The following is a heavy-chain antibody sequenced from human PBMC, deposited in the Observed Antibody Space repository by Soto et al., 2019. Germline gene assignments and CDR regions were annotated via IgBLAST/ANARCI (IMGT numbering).Heavy chain of an antibody. V-gene: IGHV1-24*01. D-gene: IGHD4-17*01. J-gene: IGHJ4*02. Sequence: ASVKVSCKVSGYTLTELSXHWVRQAPGKGLEWMGGFDPEDGETIYAQKFQGRVTMTEDTSTDTAYMELSSLRSEDTAVYYCATCDYGDYVFDYWGQGTLVTVSS. CDR3: ATCDYGDYVFDY. CDR2: FDPEDGET. CDR1: GYTLTELS.